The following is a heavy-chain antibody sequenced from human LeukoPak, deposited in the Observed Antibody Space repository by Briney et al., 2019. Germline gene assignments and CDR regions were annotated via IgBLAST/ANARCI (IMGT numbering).Heavy chain of an antibody. Sequence: PGGSLRLSCTASGFTFGDYALSWVRQAPGKGLEWVGLIRSKTYGGTTEYAASVKGRFTISRDDSKSIAYLQMNSLKTEDTAVYYCTRRAIYMDVWGKGTTVTVSS. CDR3: TRRAIYMDV. CDR2: IRSKTYGGTT. J-gene: IGHJ6*04. V-gene: IGHV3-49*04. CDR1: GFTFGDYA.